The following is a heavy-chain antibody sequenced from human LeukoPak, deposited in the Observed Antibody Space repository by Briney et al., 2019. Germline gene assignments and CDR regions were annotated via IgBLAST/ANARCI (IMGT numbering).Heavy chain of an antibody. Sequence: SETLSLTCAVSGGSINNYYWSWIRQPPGKGLEWIAYISYSGSTNYNPSLKSRVTISVDTSKNQFSLRLNSVSAADTAMYYCARGPAYSGSYWVDYWGQGTLVTVSS. CDR3: ARGPAYSGSYWVDY. D-gene: IGHD1-26*01. CDR1: GGSINNYY. J-gene: IGHJ4*02. V-gene: IGHV4-59*01. CDR2: ISYSGST.